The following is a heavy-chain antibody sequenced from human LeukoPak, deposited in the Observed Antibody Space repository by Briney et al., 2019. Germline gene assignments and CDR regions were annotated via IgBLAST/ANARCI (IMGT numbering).Heavy chain of an antibody. J-gene: IGHJ4*02. CDR3: AKNQHRYFDWLLIDY. CDR2: ISYDGSNK. D-gene: IGHD3-9*01. Sequence: GGSLRLSCAASGFTFSSYSMNWVRQAPGKGLEWVAVISYDGSNKYYADSVKGRFTISRDNSKNTLYLQMNSLRAEDTAVYYCAKNQHRYFDWLLIDYWGQGTLVTVSS. CDR1: GFTFSSYS. V-gene: IGHV3-30*18.